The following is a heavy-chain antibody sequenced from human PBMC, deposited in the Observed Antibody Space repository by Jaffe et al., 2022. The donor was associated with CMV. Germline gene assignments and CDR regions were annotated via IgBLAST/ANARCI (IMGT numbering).Heavy chain of an antibody. J-gene: IGHJ4*02. CDR1: GFTFSSYA. V-gene: IGHV3-23*04. CDR2: ISGSGGST. D-gene: IGHD2-15*01. Sequence: EVQLVESGGGLVQPGGSLRLSCAASGFTFSSYAMSWVRQAPGKGLEWVSAISGSGGSTYYADSVKGRFTISRDNSKNTLYLQMNSLRAEDTAVYYCAKVGPSTLTTHRYCSGGSCHLDYWGQGTLVTVSS. CDR3: AKVGPSTLTTHRYCSGGSCHLDY.